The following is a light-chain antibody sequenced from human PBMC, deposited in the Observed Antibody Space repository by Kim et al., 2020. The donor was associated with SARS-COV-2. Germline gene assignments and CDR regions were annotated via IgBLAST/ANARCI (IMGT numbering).Light chain of an antibody. V-gene: IGKV3-20*01. J-gene: IGKJ1*01. CDR1: QTINGRY. CDR2: GAS. CDR3: QQFGDSVWT. Sequence: SPGDGATLSGRASQTINGRYVAWYQQKPGQAPRLLIYGASTRATGIPDRFSGSGSGTDFTLTISRLEPEDFAVYYCQQFGDSVWTFGQGTKVDIK.